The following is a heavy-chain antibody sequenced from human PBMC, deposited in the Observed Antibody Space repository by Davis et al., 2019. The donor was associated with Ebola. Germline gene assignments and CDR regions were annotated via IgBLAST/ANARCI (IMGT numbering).Heavy chain of an antibody. J-gene: IGHJ4*02. CDR1: GYTFTAYY. V-gene: IGHV1-2*02. CDR2: INPNSGGT. Sequence: AASVKVSCKASGYTFTAYYMHWVRQAPGQGLEWMGCINPNSGGTNYAQKFQGRVTMTRDTSISTAYMELSSLRSDDTAVYYCARDPTTGGWYTPSGFDYWGQGTLVTVSS. D-gene: IGHD6-19*01. CDR3: ARDPTTGGWYTPSGFDY.